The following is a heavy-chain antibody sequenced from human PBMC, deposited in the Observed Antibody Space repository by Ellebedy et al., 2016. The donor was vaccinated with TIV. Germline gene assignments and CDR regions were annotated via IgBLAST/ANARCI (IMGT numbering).Heavy chain of an antibody. Sequence: ASVKVSXXASGYTFTSYGISWVRQAPGQGLEWMGWISAYNGNTNYAQKLQGRVTMTTDTSTSTAYMELSSLRSEDTAVYYCARDLTIFGVAYYFDYWGQGTLVTVSS. J-gene: IGHJ4*02. V-gene: IGHV1-18*01. CDR1: GYTFTSYG. CDR2: ISAYNGNT. D-gene: IGHD3-3*01. CDR3: ARDLTIFGVAYYFDY.